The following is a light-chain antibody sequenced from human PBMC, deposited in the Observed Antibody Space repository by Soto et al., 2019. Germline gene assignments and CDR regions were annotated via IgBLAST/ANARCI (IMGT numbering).Light chain of an antibody. CDR3: QLYSGSPWT. CDR2: SVS. J-gene: IGKJ1*01. CDR1: QSINHKY. V-gene: IGKV3-20*01. Sequence: EIVLTQSPGTLSLSPGERATPSCRASQSINHKYLAWFQQEPGQTPRLLIHSVSIRATGIPDMFSGSGSGTDFTLAISRLEPEDFAVYYCQLYSGSPWTFGRGTKVEIK.